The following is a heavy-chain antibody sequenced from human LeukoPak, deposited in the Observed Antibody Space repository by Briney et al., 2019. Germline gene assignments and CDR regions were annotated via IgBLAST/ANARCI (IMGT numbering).Heavy chain of an antibody. CDR1: GFTFSSYS. Sequence: KAGGSLRLSCAASGFTFSSYSMNWVRQAPGKGLEWVSSISSSSSYIYYADSVKGRFTISRDNSKNTLYLQMNSLRAEDTAVYYCARRRGEGFGEGGYYFYYYMDVWGKGTTVTISS. J-gene: IGHJ6*03. V-gene: IGHV3-21*01. D-gene: IGHD3-10*01. CDR3: ARRRGEGFGEGGYYFYYYMDV. CDR2: ISSSSSYI.